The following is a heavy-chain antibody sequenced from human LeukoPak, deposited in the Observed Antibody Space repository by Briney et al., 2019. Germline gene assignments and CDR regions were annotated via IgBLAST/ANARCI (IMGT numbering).Heavy chain of an antibody. Sequence: SETLSLTCTVSGGSISSYYWSWIRQPAGKGLEWIGRIYTSGSTNYNPSPKSRVTMSVDTSKNQFSLKLSSVTAADTAVYYCARDGVRGVISWYFDYWGQGTLVTVSS. CDR3: ARDGVRGVISWYFDY. J-gene: IGHJ4*02. D-gene: IGHD3-10*01. CDR2: IYTSGST. V-gene: IGHV4-4*07. CDR1: GGSISSYY.